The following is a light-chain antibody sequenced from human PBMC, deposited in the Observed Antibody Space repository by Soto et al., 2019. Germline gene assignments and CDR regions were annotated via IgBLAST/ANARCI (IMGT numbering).Light chain of an antibody. V-gene: IGKV1D-12*01. J-gene: IGKJ5*01. CDR2: AAS. Sequence: DVRVNQCPSSLSASXGDRVTISFRASSGISSLLAWYQQKPGKPPKLXXYAASSWQSGGPSRCSGSGSVTDFTRTISSLQPEDFATYYGTQATSLPIPFAQGTRLEI. CDR3: TQATSLPIP. CDR1: SGISSL.